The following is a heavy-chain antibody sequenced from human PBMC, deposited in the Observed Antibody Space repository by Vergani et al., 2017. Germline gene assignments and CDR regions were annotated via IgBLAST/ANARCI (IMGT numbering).Heavy chain of an antibody. Sequence: QVQLQESGPGLVKPSETLSLTCTVSGGSISSYYWSWIRQPPGKGLEWIGYIYYSGSTNYNPSLKSRVTISVDTSKNQFSLKLSSVTAADTAVYYCARVRAAGYFSPYGMDDWGQGTTVTVSS. CDR2: IYYSGST. CDR1: GGSISSYY. J-gene: IGHJ6*02. V-gene: IGHV4-59*01. D-gene: IGHD6-19*01. CDR3: ARVRAAGYFSPYGMDD.